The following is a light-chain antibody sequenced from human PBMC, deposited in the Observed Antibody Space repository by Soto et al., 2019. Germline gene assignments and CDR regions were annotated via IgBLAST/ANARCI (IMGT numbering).Light chain of an antibody. Sequence: EIVLTQSRGSLALSPGERATLSCRTSQSFTSRFFSWYQQKPGQAPRLLMYGASSRATGIPDRFSGSVSGKDFNLNISGVQPEDCAVYYCHHYGSSMCSFGQGTKVDIK. V-gene: IGKV3-20*01. CDR2: GAS. J-gene: IGKJ1*01. CDR1: QSFTSRF. CDR3: HHYGSSMCS.